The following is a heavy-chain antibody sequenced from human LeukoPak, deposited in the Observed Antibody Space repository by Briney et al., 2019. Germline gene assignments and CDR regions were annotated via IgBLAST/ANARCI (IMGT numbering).Heavy chain of an antibody. CDR3: SASRPHYGDYYGLDV. J-gene: IGHJ6*02. CDR1: GFTFSSYG. CDR2: ISYDRSHK. D-gene: IGHD4/OR15-4a*01. Sequence: GGSLRLSCAASGFTFSSYGMHWVRQAPGKGLEWVAVISYDRSHKYSADSVKGRFTISRDNSKNTLYLQMNSLRTEDTAVYFCSASRPHYGDYYGLDVWGHGTTVTVSS. V-gene: IGHV3-30*03.